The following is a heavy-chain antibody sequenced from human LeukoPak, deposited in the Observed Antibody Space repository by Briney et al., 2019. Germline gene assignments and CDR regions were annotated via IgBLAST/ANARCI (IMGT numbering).Heavy chain of an antibody. CDR2: INRGGDST. Sequence: GGSLRLSCAASGFTFSTYAMTWVRQAPGKGLEWVSSINRGGDSTYYADSVKGRFTISRDNSKNTLFLQMNSLRAEDTAVYYCAKVKPYWYFDLWGRGTLVTVSS. CDR3: AKVKPYWYFDL. CDR1: GFTFSTYA. V-gene: IGHV3-23*01. J-gene: IGHJ2*01.